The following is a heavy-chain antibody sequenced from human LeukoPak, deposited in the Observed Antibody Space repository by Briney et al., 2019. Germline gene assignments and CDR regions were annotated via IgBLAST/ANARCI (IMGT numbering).Heavy chain of an antibody. V-gene: IGHV3-23*01. CDR3: AKDALYSSSWYWGDY. CDR2: ISGSGGST. Sequence: GGSLRLSCAASGFTFRNYAMSWVRQAPGKGLEWVSAISGSGGSTYYADSVKGRFTISRDNSKNTLYMQMSSLRAEDTAVYYCAKDALYSSSWYWGDYWGQGTLVTVSS. CDR1: GFTFRNYA. J-gene: IGHJ4*02. D-gene: IGHD6-13*01.